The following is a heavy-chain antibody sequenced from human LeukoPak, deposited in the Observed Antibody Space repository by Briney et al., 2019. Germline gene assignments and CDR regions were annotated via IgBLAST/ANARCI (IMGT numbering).Heavy chain of an antibody. CDR2: INSDGSST. CDR3: ANRPFYYYYYGMDV. CDR1: GFTFSSYW. J-gene: IGHJ6*02. Sequence: PGGSLRLSCAASGFTFSSYWMHWVRQAPGKGLVWVSRINSDGSSTSYADSVKGRFTISRDNAKDTLYLQTNSLRAADTAVYYCANRPFYYYYYGMDVWGQGTTVTVSS. V-gene: IGHV3-74*01.